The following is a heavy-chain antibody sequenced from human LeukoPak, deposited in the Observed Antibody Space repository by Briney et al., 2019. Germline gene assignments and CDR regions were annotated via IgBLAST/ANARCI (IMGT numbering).Heavy chain of an antibody. J-gene: IGHJ4*02. CDR2: ISASGDDT. D-gene: IGHD2-21*01. Sequence: GGSLRLSCAASGFTFSSYAMSWVRQVPGTGLEWVSAISASGDDTYYADFVKGRFTISRDNSKNTLYLQMNSLRAEDTAVYHCAKDRVVIMPASLNYWGQGTLVTVSS. V-gene: IGHV3-23*01. CDR3: AKDRVVIMPASLNY. CDR1: GFTFSSYA.